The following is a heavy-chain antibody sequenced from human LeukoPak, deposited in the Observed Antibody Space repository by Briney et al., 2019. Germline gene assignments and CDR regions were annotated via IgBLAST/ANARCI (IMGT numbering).Heavy chain of an antibody. J-gene: IGHJ4*02. Sequence: GSLRLSCAASGFTFSSYAMSWVRQAPGKGLEWVSAISGSGGSTYYADSVKGRFTISRDNSKNTLYLQMNSLRAEDTAVYYCAKEVPRGYLMGGYFDYWGQGTLVTVSS. D-gene: IGHD5-18*01. CDR2: ISGSGGST. CDR3: AKEVPRGYLMGGYFDY. CDR1: GFTFSSYA. V-gene: IGHV3-23*01.